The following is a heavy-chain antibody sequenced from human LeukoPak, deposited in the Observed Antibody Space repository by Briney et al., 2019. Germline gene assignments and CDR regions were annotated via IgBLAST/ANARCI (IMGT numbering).Heavy chain of an antibody. Sequence: GGSLRLSCAASGFTFSDYYMSWIRQAPGKGLEWVSYISSSGSTIYYADSVKGRFTISRDNAKNSLYLQMNSLTAEDTAVYYCARDKRSSGWYDSGEWYFDYWGQGTLVTVSS. CDR2: ISSSGSTI. D-gene: IGHD6-19*01. CDR1: GFTFSDYY. V-gene: IGHV3-11*01. CDR3: ARDKRSSGWYDSGEWYFDY. J-gene: IGHJ4*02.